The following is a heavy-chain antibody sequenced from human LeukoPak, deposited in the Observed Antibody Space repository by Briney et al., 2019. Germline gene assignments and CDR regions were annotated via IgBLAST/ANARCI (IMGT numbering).Heavy chain of an antibody. Sequence: ASETLSLTCAVNGGSFSGYYWTWIRQPPGKGLEWIGEINHSGSTNYNPSLKSRVTISVDTSKNQFSLKLSSVTAADTAVYYCARGGHRGAGSYRSNYWGQGTLVTVSS. CDR2: INHSGST. D-gene: IGHD3-10*01. CDR3: ARGGHRGAGSYRSNY. J-gene: IGHJ4*02. V-gene: IGHV4-34*01. CDR1: GGSFSGYY.